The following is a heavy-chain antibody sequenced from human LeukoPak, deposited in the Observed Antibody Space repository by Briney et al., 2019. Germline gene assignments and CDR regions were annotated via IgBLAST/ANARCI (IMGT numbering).Heavy chain of an antibody. CDR1: GYSFTSYW. V-gene: IGHV5-51*01. D-gene: IGHD3-10*01. Sequence: GESLKISCKGSGYSFTSYWIGWVRQMPGKGLEWMGIIYPGDSDTRYSPSFQGQVTISADKSISTAYLQWSSLKASDTAMYYCVRPGGYYGSGSYYSDYWGQGTLVTVSS. CDR2: IYPGDSDT. J-gene: IGHJ4*02. CDR3: VRPGGYYGSGSYYSDY.